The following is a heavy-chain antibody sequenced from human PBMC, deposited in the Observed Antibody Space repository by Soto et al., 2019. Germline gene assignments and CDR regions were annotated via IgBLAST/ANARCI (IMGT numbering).Heavy chain of an antibody. V-gene: IGHV3-64*01. CDR2: ISSNGVAT. CDR1: GFTFSFYA. CDR3: ARGGYCTNGVCARSFDL. D-gene: IGHD2-8*01. J-gene: IGHJ3*01. Sequence: EVQLVESGGGLVQPGGSLRLSCAASGFTFSFYAMHWVRQAPGKGLEYVSAISSNGVATYHANSVKGRFTISRDNSKNTLYHQLGSLRAEDMAVYYWARGGYCTNGVCARSFDLWGQGTLVTVSS.